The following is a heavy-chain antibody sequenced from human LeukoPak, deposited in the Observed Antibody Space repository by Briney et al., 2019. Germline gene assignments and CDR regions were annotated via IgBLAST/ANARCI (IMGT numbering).Heavy chain of an antibody. CDR1: GFTVSSNY. CDR3: ARVKGQLGPHFDY. J-gene: IGHJ4*02. V-gene: IGHV3-66*02. CDR2: IYSGGST. D-gene: IGHD6-6*01. Sequence: PGGSLRLSCAASGFTVSSNYMSWVRQAPGKGLEWVSVIYSGGSTYYADSVKGRFTISRDSSKNTLYLQMNSLRAEDTAVYYCARVKGQLGPHFDYWGQGTLVTVSS.